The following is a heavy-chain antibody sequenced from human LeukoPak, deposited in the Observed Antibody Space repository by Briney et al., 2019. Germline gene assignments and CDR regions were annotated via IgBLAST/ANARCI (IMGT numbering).Heavy chain of an antibody. CDR2: IYPGDSDT. Sequence: GESLKISCKGSGYSFNRYWIGWVRQMPGKGLEWMGSIYPGDSDTRYSPSFQGQVTISVDKSITTAYLQWSSLRASDTAMYYCVRGGIAAASEYFQYWGQGTLVTVSS. CDR3: VRGGIAAASEYFQY. D-gene: IGHD6-25*01. J-gene: IGHJ1*01. V-gene: IGHV5-51*01. CDR1: GYSFNRYW.